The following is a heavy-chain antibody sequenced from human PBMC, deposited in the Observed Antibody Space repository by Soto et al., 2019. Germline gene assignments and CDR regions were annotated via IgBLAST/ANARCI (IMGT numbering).Heavy chain of an antibody. D-gene: IGHD3-10*01. CDR1: GFTFSSYA. CDR3: AKDTRVGGDCYDY. V-gene: IGHV3-23*01. CDR2: ISGSGGST. J-gene: IGHJ4*02. Sequence: GRSLRLSCAASGFTFSSYAMSWVRQAPGKGLEWVSAISGSGGSTYYADSVKGRFTISRDNSKNTLYLQMNSLRAEDTAVYYCAKDTRVGGDCYDYWGQGTLVTVSS.